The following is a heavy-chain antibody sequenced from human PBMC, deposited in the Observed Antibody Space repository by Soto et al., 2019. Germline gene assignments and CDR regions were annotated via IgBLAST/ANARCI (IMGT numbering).Heavy chain of an antibody. CDR2: ISWNSGSI. CDR3: AKAHTTGPDFWSGYFDAFDI. D-gene: IGHD3-3*01. CDR1: GFTFDDYA. Sequence: GGSLRLSCAASGFTFDDYAMHWVRQAPGKGLEWVSGISWNSGSIGYADSVKGRFTISRDNAKNSLYLQMSSLRAEDTALYYCAKAHTTGPDFWSGYFDAFDIWGQGTMVTVSS. V-gene: IGHV3-9*01. J-gene: IGHJ3*02.